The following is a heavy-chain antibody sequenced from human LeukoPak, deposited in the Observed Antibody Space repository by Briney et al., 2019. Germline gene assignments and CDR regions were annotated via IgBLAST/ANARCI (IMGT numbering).Heavy chain of an antibody. J-gene: IGHJ4*02. CDR2: ISGSGGST. V-gene: IGHV3-23*01. CDR3: ARDQSRLYCAGTNCPPGY. CDR1: GFTFSSYA. D-gene: IGHD2-2*01. Sequence: PGGSLRLSCAASGFTFSSYAMSWVRQAPGKGLEWVSAISGSGGSTYYADSVKGRFTISRDNSKSTLYLQMNSLRAGDTAVYYCARDQSRLYCAGTNCPPGYWGQGTLVTVSS.